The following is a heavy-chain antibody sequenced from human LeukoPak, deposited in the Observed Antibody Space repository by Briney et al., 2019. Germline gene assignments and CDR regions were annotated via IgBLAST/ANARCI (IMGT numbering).Heavy chain of an antibody. CDR1: GYTFTGYY. CDR2: INPNSGGT. D-gene: IGHD4-23*01. J-gene: IGHJ4*02. CDR3: ARIWDYDGDLGVGEKY. Sequence: ASVKVSCAASGYTFTGYYMHWVRQAPGQGLEWMGWINPNSGGTNYAQKFQGRVTMTRDTSISTAYMELSRLRSDDTAVYYCARIWDYDGDLGVGEKYWGQGTLVTVSS. V-gene: IGHV1-2*02.